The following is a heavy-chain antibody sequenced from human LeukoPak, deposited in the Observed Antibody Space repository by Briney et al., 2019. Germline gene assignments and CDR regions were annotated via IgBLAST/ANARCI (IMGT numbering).Heavy chain of an antibody. D-gene: IGHD5-18*01. Sequence: SETLSLTCAVYGGSFSGYYWSWIRQPPGKGLEWIGEINHSGSTNYNPSLKSRVTISVDTSKNQFSLKLSSVTAADTAVYYCARDRGYSYGPEYYFDYWGQGTLVTVSS. CDR3: ARDRGYSYGPEYYFDY. CDR2: INHSGST. CDR1: GGSFSGYY. V-gene: IGHV4-34*01. J-gene: IGHJ4*02.